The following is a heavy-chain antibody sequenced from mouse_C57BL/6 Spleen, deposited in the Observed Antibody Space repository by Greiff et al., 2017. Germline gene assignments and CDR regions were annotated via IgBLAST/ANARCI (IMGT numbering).Heavy chain of an antibody. Sequence: VQLVESGAELVRPGASVTLSCKASGYTFTDYEMHWVKQTPVHGLEWIGAIDPETGGTAYNQKFKGKAILTADKSSSTAYMELRSLTSEDSAVYYCTRERWLPLDYWGQGTTLTVSS. CDR1: GYTFTDYE. D-gene: IGHD2-3*01. CDR3: TRERWLPLDY. J-gene: IGHJ2*01. V-gene: IGHV1-15*01. CDR2: IDPETGGT.